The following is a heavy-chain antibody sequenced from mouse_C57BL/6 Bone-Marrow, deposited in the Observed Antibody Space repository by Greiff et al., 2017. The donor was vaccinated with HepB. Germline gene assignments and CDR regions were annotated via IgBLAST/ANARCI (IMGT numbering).Heavy chain of an antibody. J-gene: IGHJ1*03. CDR3: ARDKGYYGSSYVDWYFDV. CDR2: ISNGGGST. Sequence: EVQLVESGGGLVQPGGSLKLSCAASGFTFSDYYMYWVRQTPEKRLEWVAYISNGGGSTYYPDTVKGRFTISRDNAKNTLYLQMSRLKSEDTAMYYCARDKGYYGSSYVDWYFDVWGTGTTVTVSS. V-gene: IGHV5-12*01. CDR1: GFTFSDYY. D-gene: IGHD1-1*01.